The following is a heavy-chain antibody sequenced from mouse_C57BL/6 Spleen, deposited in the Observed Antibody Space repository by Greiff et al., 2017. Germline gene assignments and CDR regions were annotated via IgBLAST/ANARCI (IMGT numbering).Heavy chain of an antibody. V-gene: IGHV1-61*01. Sequence: QVQLQQPGAELVRPGSSVKLSCKASGYTFTSYWMDWVKQRPGQGLEWIGNIYPSDSETHYNQKFKDKATLTVDKSSSTAYMQLSSLTSEDSAVYYCAREGNYAPFAYWGKGTLVTVSA. D-gene: IGHD6-5*01. CDR3: AREGNYAPFAY. CDR2: IYPSDSET. CDR1: GYTFTSYW. J-gene: IGHJ3*01.